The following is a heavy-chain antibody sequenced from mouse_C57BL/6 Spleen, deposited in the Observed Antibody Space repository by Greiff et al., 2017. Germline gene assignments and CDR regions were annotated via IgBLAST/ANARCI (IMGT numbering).Heavy chain of an antibody. CDR1: GYSFTSYY. CDR3: ARAGGNYAWFAY. V-gene: IGHV1-66*01. J-gene: IGHJ3*01. Sequence: VQLQQSGPELVKPGASVKISCKASGYSFTSYYIHWVKQRPGQGLEWIGRIYPGSGNTKYNEKFKGKATLTADTSSSPAYMQLSSLTSEDSAVYCWARAGGNYAWFAYWGQGTLVTVSA. D-gene: IGHD2-1*01. CDR2: IYPGSGNT.